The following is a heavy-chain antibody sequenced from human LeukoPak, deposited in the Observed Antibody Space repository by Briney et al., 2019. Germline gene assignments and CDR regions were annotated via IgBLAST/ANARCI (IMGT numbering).Heavy chain of an antibody. CDR3: ATGPNFGDSTGYFYS. Sequence: GASVKVSCAASGYTFTDYYMHWVRQAPGQGLEWMGWINPNSGDTNYAQKFQGRVTLTRDTSISTAYMELSRLRSDDTAVYYCATGPNFGDSTGYFYSWGQGTLVTVSS. D-gene: IGHD3-22*01. CDR2: INPNSGDT. V-gene: IGHV1-2*02. CDR1: GYTFTDYY. J-gene: IGHJ5*01.